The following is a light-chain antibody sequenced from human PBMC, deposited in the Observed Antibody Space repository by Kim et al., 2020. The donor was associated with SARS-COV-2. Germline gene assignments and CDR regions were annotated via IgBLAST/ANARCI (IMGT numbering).Light chain of an antibody. Sequence: ASVGDRVTITCRASQTISRHLNWYQQKPGKAPNLLIYTESSLQSGVPSRFSGSGSGTDFSLTITSLQPEDFATYYCQQSYILPRTFGQGTKVDIK. J-gene: IGKJ1*01. CDR2: TES. CDR3: QQSYILPRT. CDR1: QTISRH. V-gene: IGKV1-39*01.